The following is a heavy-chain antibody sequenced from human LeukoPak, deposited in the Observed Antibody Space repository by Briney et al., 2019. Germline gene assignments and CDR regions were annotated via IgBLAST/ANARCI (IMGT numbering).Heavy chain of an antibody. J-gene: IGHJ5*02. D-gene: IGHD2-15*01. CDR1: GGPISSYY. V-gene: IGHV4-4*07. Sequence: PSETLSLTCTVSGGPISSYYWSWIRQPAGKGLEWIGRIYTSGSTNYNPSLKSRVIISVDTSKNQFSLKLNSVTAADTAVYYCARPLGYCSDSRCPQSWFDPWGQGTLVTVSS. CDR3: ARPLGYCSDSRCPQSWFDP. CDR2: IYTSGST.